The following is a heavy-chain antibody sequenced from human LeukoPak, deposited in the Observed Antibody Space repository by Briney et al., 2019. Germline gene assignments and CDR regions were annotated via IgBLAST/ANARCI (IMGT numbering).Heavy chain of an antibody. J-gene: IGHJ5*02. V-gene: IGHV1-8*02. CDR1: GYTFINYD. Sequence: AASVKVSCKASGYTFINYDLNWVRQAPGQGLEWMGWLNPNSGDTGYAQKFQGRVTITRDTSITTAYLELSSLGSEDTAVYYCARDFCSGGSCYNSWFDPWGQGTLVTVSS. D-gene: IGHD2-15*01. CDR2: LNPNSGDT. CDR3: ARDFCSGGSCYNSWFDP.